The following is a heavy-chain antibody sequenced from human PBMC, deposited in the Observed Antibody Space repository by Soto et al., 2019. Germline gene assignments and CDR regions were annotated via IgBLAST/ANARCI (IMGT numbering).Heavy chain of an antibody. Sequence: QVQLVQSGAEVKKPGSSVKVSCKASGGTFSSYTISWVRQAPGQGLEWMGRIIPILGIANYAQKFQGRVTITADKSTSTAYMELSSLRSEDTAVYYCAISHQGCSGGSCYSPTFAYWGQGTLVTVSS. CDR2: IIPILGIA. D-gene: IGHD2-15*01. V-gene: IGHV1-69*02. CDR3: AISHQGCSGGSCYSPTFAY. CDR1: GGTFSSYT. J-gene: IGHJ4*02.